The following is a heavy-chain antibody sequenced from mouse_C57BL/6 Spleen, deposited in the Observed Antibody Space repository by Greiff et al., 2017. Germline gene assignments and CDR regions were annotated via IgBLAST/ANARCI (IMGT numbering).Heavy chain of an antibody. CDR1: GFTFSSYA. CDR3: AREDDGYYDDY. J-gene: IGHJ2*01. Sequence: DVHLVESGGGLVKPGGSLKLSCAASGFTFSSYAMSWVRQTPEKRLEWVATISDGGSYTYYPDNVKGRFTISRDNAKNNLYLQMSHLKSEDTAMYYCAREDDGYYDDYWGQGTTLTVSS. V-gene: IGHV5-4*01. D-gene: IGHD2-3*01. CDR2: ISDGGSYT.